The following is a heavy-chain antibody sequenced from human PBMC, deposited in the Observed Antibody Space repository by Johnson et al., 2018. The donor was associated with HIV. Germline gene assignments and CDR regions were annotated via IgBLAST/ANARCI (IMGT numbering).Heavy chain of an antibody. Sequence: VQLVESGGGLIQAGGSLRLSCAASGFIVSNNYMSWVRQAPGKGLEWVSAIYSGGSTYYADSVKGRFTISRDNSKNTLDLQMNSLRAEDTAVYYCARDSDISLGVAGAFDIWGQGTMVTVSA. CDR1: GFIVSNNY. J-gene: IGHJ3*02. CDR2: IYSGGST. D-gene: IGHD3-9*01. V-gene: IGHV3-53*01. CDR3: ARDSDISLGVAGAFDI.